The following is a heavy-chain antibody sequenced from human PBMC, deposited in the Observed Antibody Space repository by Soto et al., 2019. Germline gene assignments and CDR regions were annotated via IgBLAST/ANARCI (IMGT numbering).Heavy chain of an antibody. CDR3: ARGGDIVVVVAATHGMDV. D-gene: IGHD2-15*01. CDR1: GYTFTSYD. V-gene: IGHV1-8*01. J-gene: IGHJ6*02. CDR2: MNPNSGNT. Sequence: ASVKVSCKASGYTFTSYDINWVRQATGQGLEWMGWMNPNSGNTGYAQKFQGRVTMTRNTSISTAYMELSSLRSEDTAVYYCARGGDIVVVVAATHGMDVWCQGTTVTVSS.